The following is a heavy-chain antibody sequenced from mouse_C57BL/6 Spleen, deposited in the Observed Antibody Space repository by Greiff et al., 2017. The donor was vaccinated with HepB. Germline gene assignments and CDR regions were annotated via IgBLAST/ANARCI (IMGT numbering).Heavy chain of an antibody. CDR2: IGPGSGST. CDR1: GYTFTDYY. Sequence: VQLQQSGAELVKPGASVKISCKASGYTFTDYYINWVKQRPGQGLEWIGKIGPGSGSTYYNEKFKGKATLTADKSSSTAYMQLSSLTSEDSAVYFCASSHYYGSSGYAMDYWGQGTSVTVSS. V-gene: IGHV1-77*01. CDR3: ASSHYYGSSGYAMDY. J-gene: IGHJ4*01. D-gene: IGHD1-1*01.